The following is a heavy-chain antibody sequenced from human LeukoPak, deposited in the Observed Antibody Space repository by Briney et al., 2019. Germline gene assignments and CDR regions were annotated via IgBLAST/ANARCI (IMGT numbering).Heavy chain of an antibody. J-gene: IGHJ4*02. Sequence: GGSLRLSCAASGFTFSNYAMTWVRQAPGKGLDWVSAITNSSDNTYHADSVKGRFTISRDNPKNTLYLEMNSLRAEDTAVYYCAKGSSSSRPYYFDYWGQGILVTVSS. CDR1: GFTFSNYA. CDR2: ITNSSDNT. V-gene: IGHV3-23*01. CDR3: AKGSSSSRPYYFDY. D-gene: IGHD6-6*01.